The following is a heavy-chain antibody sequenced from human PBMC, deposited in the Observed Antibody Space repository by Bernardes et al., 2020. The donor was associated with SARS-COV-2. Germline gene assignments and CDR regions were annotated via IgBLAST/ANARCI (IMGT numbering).Heavy chain of an antibody. D-gene: IGHD3-3*01. V-gene: IGHV3-48*02. Sequence: GGSLRLSCAASGFTFSRYTMNWVRQAPGKGLEWVSYISCSSTSIYYADSVKGRFTISRDNAKNSLYLHMNSLRDEDTAVYYCARGEGCDFWDDNTSFDSWGQGTLVTVSS. CDR3: ARGEGCDFWDDNTSFDS. J-gene: IGHJ4*02. CDR1: GFTFSRYT. CDR2: ISCSSTSI.